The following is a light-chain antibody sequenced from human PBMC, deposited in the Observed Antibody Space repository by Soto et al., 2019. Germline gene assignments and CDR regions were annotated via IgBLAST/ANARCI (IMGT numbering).Light chain of an antibody. V-gene: IGKV3-15*01. J-gene: IGKJ2*01. CDR3: QLYGDSPMYT. CDR1: LSVSSD. Sequence: EIVMTQSPATLSLSPGERATLSCRASLSVSSDLAWYRQKPGQAPRLLIYRAFTRATGIPARFSGSGSGTDFTLTISRLEPEDFAVYYCQLYGDSPMYTFGLGTKVDIK. CDR2: RAF.